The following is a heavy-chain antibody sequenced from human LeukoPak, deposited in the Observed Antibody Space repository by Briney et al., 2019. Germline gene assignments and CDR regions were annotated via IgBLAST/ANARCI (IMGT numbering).Heavy chain of an antibody. CDR2: ISAHNGNT. D-gene: IGHD3-3*01. CDR1: GYTFTRYG. V-gene: IGHV1-18*01. J-gene: IGHJ5*02. CDR3: ARNLNYDFWSGYYKYYWFDP. Sequence: AASVKVSCKASGYTFTRYGISWVRQGPGQGLEWMGWISAHNGNTNYAQKVQGRVTMTTDTSTSTAYMELRSLRSDDTAVYYCARNLNYDFWSGYYKYYWFDPWGQGTLVTVSS.